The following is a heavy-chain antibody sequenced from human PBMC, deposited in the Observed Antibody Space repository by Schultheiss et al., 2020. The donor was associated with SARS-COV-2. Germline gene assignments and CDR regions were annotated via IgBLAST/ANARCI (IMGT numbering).Heavy chain of an antibody. CDR3: ARDKGGGNVGDY. CDR1: GYTFTSYY. D-gene: IGHD4-23*01. CDR2: INPSGGST. V-gene: IGHV1-46*01. J-gene: IGHJ4*02. Sequence: ASVKVSCKASGYTFTSYYMHWVRQAPGQGLEWMGIINPSGGSTSYAQKFQGRVTMTTDTSTSTAYMELRSLRSDDTAVYYCARDKGGGNVGDYWGQGTLVTVSS.